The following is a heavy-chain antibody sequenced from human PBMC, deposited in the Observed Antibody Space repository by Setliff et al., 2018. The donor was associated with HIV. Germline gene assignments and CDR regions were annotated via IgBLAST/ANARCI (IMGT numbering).Heavy chain of an antibody. CDR1: GGSISSGSYY. CDR2: IYTSGST. Sequence: SEILSLTCTVSGGSISSGSYYWSWIRQPAGKGLEWIGRIYTSGSTNYNPSLKSRVTISADTSKNQFSLKLSSVTAADTAVYYCAKGVRGYNKGGLDHWGQGTLVTVSS. CDR3: AKGVRGYNKGGLDH. V-gene: IGHV4-61*02. J-gene: IGHJ4*02. D-gene: IGHD5-18*01.